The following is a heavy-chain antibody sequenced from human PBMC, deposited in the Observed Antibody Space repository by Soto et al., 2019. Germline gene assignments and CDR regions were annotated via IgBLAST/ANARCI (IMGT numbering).Heavy chain of an antibody. D-gene: IGHD3-16*01. CDR2: ISGSGGTT. CDR1: GFTFNTYA. Sequence: PGGSLRLSCAAAGFTFNTYAMTWVRQAPGKGLEWVSAISGSGGTTYYADSVKGRVTISRDNSKNTLFLEMNSLRADDTAVYYCAKGLVCGSLYYFDYWGQGTPVTVSS. J-gene: IGHJ4*02. CDR3: AKGLVCGSLYYFDY. V-gene: IGHV3-23*01.